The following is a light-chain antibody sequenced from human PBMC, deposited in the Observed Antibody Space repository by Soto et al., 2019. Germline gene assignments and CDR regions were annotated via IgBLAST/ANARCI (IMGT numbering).Light chain of an antibody. CDR2: DTS. J-gene: IGKJ5*01. CDR1: QSVDIN. CDR3: QQRSNWRIT. Sequence: EIVLTQSPATLSVSPGERVTLSCRASQSVDINLAWYQQKPGQAPRLLISDTSNRATGIPARFSGSGSGTDFTLTISSLEPEDFAVYYCQQRSNWRITFGQGTRLEIK. V-gene: IGKV3D-11*03.